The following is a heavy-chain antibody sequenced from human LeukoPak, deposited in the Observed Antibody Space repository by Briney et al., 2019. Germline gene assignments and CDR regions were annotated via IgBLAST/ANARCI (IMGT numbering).Heavy chain of an antibody. V-gene: IGHV1-2*02. Sequence: ASVKVSCKASGYTFTGYYMHWVRQAPGQGLEWMGWINPNSGGTNYAQKFQGRVTMTRDTSISTAYMALRRLSSADTAVYSCARDPGATYYYYGMDVWGQGTPVTVSS. CDR1: GYTFTGYY. CDR3: ARDPGATYYYYGMDV. J-gene: IGHJ6*02. D-gene: IGHD3-10*01. CDR2: INPNSGGT.